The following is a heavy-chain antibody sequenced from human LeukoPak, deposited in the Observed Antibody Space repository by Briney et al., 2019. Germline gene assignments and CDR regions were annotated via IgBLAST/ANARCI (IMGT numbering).Heavy chain of an antibody. CDR1: GYTFTGYY. D-gene: IGHD3-22*01. Sequence: ASLKVSCTASGYTFTGYYMHWVRQAPGQGLEWMGWINPKSGGTNYAQKFQGRVTMTRDTSISTAYMELSRLRSDDTAVYYCARLGVHSGYPVGFDYWRQGTLVTVSS. V-gene: IGHV1-2*02. CDR3: ARLGVHSGYPVGFDY. CDR2: INPKSGGT. J-gene: IGHJ4*02.